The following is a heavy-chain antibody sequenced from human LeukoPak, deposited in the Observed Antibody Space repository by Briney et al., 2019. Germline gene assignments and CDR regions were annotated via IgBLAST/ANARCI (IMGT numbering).Heavy chain of an antibody. D-gene: IGHD2-2*01. V-gene: IGHV4-4*07. CDR1: GGSITGYY. Sequence: KASETLSLTCSVSGGSITGYYWSWIRQPAGKGLEWIGRIYPNGGTNYNPSLKSWATMSVDTSKNQFSLKLTSVTAADTAMYYCARTKRTSHCYFDYWGQGTLATVSS. J-gene: IGHJ4*02. CDR3: ARTKRTSHCYFDY. CDR2: IYPNGGT.